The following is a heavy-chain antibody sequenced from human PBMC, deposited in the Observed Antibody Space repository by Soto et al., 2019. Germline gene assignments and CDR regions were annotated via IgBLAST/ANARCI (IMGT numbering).Heavy chain of an antibody. CDR1: GFTFSSYG. CDR3: AKSRGTTKGRGLDY. V-gene: IGHV3-30*18. J-gene: IGHJ4*02. Sequence: QVQLVESGGGVVQPGRSLRLSCAASGFTFSSYGMHWVRQAPGKGLEWVAVVASDGSVTYYGDSVKGRFTISRDNSKNTLYLRADSMSSEYSAVYYGAKSRGTTKGRGLDYWGQGTLVTVSS. D-gene: IGHD3-16*01. CDR2: VASDGSVT.